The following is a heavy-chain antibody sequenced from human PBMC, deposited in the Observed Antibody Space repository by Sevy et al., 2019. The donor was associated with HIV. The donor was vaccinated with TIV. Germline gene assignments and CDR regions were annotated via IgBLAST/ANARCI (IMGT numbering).Heavy chain of an antibody. D-gene: IGHD3-9*01. V-gene: IGHV3-30*18. CDR3: AKDFTGYNGMDV. Sequence: GGSLRLSCVVSGISFTTSGMHWVRQAPGKGLEWVAVISHHGRDKFYAESVKGRSTISRDNSKNMLYLQMNSLRAEDTAVYYCAKDFTGYNGMDVWGQGTMVTVSS. J-gene: IGHJ6*02. CDR1: GISFTTSG. CDR2: ISHHGRDK.